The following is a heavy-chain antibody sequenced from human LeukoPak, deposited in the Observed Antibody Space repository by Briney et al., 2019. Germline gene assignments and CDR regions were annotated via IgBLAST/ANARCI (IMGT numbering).Heavy chain of an antibody. Sequence: GGSLRLSCAASGFTFSSYGMHWVRRAPGKGLEWVAVISYDGSNKYYADSVKGRFTISRDNSKNTLYLQMNSLRAEDTCVYYCAKGSDYPDNWGQGTLVTVSS. J-gene: IGHJ4*02. V-gene: IGHV3-30*18. CDR2: ISYDGSNK. CDR3: AKGSDYPDN. CDR1: GFTFSSYG.